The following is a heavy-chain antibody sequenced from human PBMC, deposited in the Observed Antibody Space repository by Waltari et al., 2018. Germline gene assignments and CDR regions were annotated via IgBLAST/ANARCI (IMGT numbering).Heavy chain of an antibody. CDR2: INTNSETT. D-gene: IGHD3-22*01. CDR3: ARDGASSSRGYYYALDV. J-gene: IGHJ6*02. Sequence: QLVQSGSELKSPEASVKVSCKASGYPLNRLGINWVRQAPGQGLEWMGWINTNSETTAYAQDFRGRFVFSLDTSASTAYLQISSLKADDTAVYYCARDGASSSRGYYYALDVWGQGTTVTVSS. CDR1: GYPLNRLG. V-gene: IGHV7-4-1*02.